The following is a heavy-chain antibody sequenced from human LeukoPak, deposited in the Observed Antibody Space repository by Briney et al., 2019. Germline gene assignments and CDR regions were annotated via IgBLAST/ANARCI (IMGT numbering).Heavy chain of an antibody. CDR1: GFTFSSYS. Sequence: GGSLRLSCAASGFTFSSYSMNWVRQAPGRGLEWVSSISTSSSYIHYADSVKGRFTISRDNAKNSLYLQMNSLRAEDTAVYYCARGTLNIPGEHGAFDYWGQGTLVTVSS. D-gene: IGHD1-14*01. J-gene: IGHJ4*02. V-gene: IGHV3-21*01. CDR3: ARGTLNIPGEHGAFDY. CDR2: ISTSSSYI.